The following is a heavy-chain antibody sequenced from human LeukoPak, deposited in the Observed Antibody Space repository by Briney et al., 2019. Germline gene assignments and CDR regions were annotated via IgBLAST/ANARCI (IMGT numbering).Heavy chain of an antibody. V-gene: IGHV4-59*01. CDR3: ARTRAYGGRPDY. CDR2: ISYSGST. J-gene: IGHJ4*02. Sequence: PSETLSLTCTVSGGSISSYYWSWIRQPPGKGLEWIGYISYSGSTNYNPSLKSRVTISVDTSMNQFSLKLTSVTAADTAVYYCARTRAYGGRPDYWGQGTLVTVSS. CDR1: GGSISSYY. D-gene: IGHD4-23*01.